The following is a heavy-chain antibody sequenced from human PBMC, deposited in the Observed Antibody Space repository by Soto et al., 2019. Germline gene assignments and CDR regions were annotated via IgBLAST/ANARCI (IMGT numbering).Heavy chain of an antibody. Sequence: GGSLRLSCAASGFTFDDYAMHWVRQAPGKGLEWASGISWNSGSVDYAASVMGRFTISRDNAKNSLYLQMNSLRAEDTALYFCAKDIRNGSVYYYDMDVWGQGTTVTVSS. CDR1: GFTFDDYA. J-gene: IGHJ6*02. CDR3: AKDIRNGSVYYYDMDV. CDR2: ISWNSGSV. D-gene: IGHD3-10*01. V-gene: IGHV3-9*01.